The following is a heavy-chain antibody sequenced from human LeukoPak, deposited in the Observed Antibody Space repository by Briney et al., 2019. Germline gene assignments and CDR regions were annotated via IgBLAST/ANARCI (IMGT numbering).Heavy chain of an antibody. J-gene: IGHJ4*02. CDR1: GFTFSYSG. V-gene: IGHV3-30*18. CDR3: AKSSCRGDCYSDY. CDR2: ISYDGSNK. D-gene: IGHD2-21*02. Sequence: GGSLRLSCAASGFTFSYSGIHWVRQAPGKGLEWVATISYDGSNKYYADSVKGRFTISRGNSKNTLYLQMSSLRAEDTAVYYCAKSSCRGDCYSDYWGQGTLVTVSP.